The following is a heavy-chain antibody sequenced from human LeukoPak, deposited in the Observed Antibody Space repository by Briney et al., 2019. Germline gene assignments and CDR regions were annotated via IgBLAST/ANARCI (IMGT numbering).Heavy chain of an antibody. CDR1: GYTFTSYG. Sequence: GGSVNVSCKASGYTFTSYGISWVRQAPGQGLEWMGWISAYNGNTNYAQKLQGRVTMTTDTSTSTAYMELRSLRSDDTAVYYCARGGIAASSLGISHNWFDPWGQGTLVTVSS. V-gene: IGHV1-18*01. CDR3: ARGGIAASSLGISHNWFDP. CDR2: ISAYNGNT. J-gene: IGHJ5*02. D-gene: IGHD6-13*01.